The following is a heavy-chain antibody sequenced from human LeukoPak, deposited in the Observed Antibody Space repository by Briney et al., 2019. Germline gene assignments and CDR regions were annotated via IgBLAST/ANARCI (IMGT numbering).Heavy chain of an antibody. Sequence: GGPLRLSCAASGLTFSNYAMTWVRQAPGKGLECVSVISGRCTSTYYADSVKGRFTISRDNSKNTQYLQMNSLRAEDTAVYYCAKGHTDYGIGFDCWGRGTQVT. D-gene: IGHD4/OR15-4a*01. J-gene: IGHJ4*02. V-gene: IGHV3-23*01. CDR3: AKGHTDYGIGFDC. CDR2: ISGRCTST. CDR1: GLTFSNYA.